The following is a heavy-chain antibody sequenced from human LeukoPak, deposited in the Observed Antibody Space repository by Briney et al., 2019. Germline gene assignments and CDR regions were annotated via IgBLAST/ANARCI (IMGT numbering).Heavy chain of an antibody. Sequence: SETLSLTCTVSGGSISGYYWSWIRQPPGKRLEWIGYIYNSGSPNYNPSLKSRVIMSLDTSRSQFSLKLRSTTPADTAVYYCTRTSSSTAIDYWGQGTLVTVSS. V-gene: IGHV4-59*01. J-gene: IGHJ4*02. CDR3: TRTSSSTAIDY. CDR2: IYNSGSP. D-gene: IGHD1-1*01. CDR1: GGSISGYY.